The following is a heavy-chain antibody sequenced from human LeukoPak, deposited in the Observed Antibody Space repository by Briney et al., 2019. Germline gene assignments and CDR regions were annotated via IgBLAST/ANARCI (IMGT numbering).Heavy chain of an antibody. Sequence: ASVKVSCKASGYTFTGYYMHWVRQAPGQGLEWMGWINPNSGGTNYAQKFQGWVTMTRDTSISTAYMELSRLRSDDTAVYYCAREPPPTDWNDEGCFDYWGQGTLVTVSS. J-gene: IGHJ4*02. CDR2: INPNSGGT. CDR3: AREPPPTDWNDEGCFDY. D-gene: IGHD1-1*01. V-gene: IGHV1-2*04. CDR1: GYTFTGYY.